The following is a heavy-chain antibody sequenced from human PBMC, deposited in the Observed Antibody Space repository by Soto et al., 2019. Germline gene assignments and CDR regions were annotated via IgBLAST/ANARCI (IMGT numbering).Heavy chain of an antibody. CDR3: ARKHYPPGTYYEIKRLNWFDP. D-gene: IGHD3-22*01. V-gene: IGHV4-34*01. J-gene: IGHJ5*02. Sequence: PSETLSLTCAVYGGSFSGYYWSWIRQPPGKGLEWLRQIDHSGTTNYNPSLESRVTISLDTSKNQFSLNLSSVTAADTAVYYCARKHYPPGTYYEIKRLNWFDPWGQGTLVTVSS. CDR1: GGSFSGYY. CDR2: IDHSGTT.